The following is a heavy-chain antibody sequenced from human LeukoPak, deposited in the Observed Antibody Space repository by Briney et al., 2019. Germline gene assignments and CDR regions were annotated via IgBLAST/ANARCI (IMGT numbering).Heavy chain of an antibody. CDR1: GDSITSYC. D-gene: IGHD3-9*01. CDR3: ARGTFQILSGYWYYYGMDV. Sequence: SETLSPTCTVSGDSITSYCWSWIRQPAGKGLEWIGRVCTRGSTYYNPSLKSRVAMSLDTSKTQFSLKLNSVTAADTAVYYCARGTFQILSGYWYYYGMDVWGRGTTVTVSS. V-gene: IGHV4-4*07. J-gene: IGHJ6*02. CDR2: VCTRGST.